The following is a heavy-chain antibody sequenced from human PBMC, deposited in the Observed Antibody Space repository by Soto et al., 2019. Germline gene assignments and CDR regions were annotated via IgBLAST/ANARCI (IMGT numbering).Heavy chain of an antibody. CDR3: ARGGSSSDNGMDV. V-gene: IGHV3-48*02. CDR2: ISSRSYTI. J-gene: IGHJ6*02. D-gene: IGHD6-6*01. CDR1: GFSFITYS. Sequence: EVQLVESGGGLVQPGGSLSLSCAASGFSFITYSMNWVRQAPGKGLEWVSYISSRSYTIYYVDSVKGRFTISRDNAKNSLYLQMNSLRDEDTAVYYCARGGSSSDNGMDVWGQGTTVTVSS.